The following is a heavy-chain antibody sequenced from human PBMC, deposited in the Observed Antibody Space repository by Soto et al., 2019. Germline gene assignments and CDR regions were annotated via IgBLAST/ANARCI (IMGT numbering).Heavy chain of an antibody. CDR1: GFIFRSYA. CDR3: AKALVERTGPFAPSHYHYGLHV. CDR2: VTGSSDKT. D-gene: IGHD1-1*01. Sequence: EVQLLESGGGLVQPGGSLRLSCAASGFIFRSYAMNWVRQAPGKGLEWVSAVTGSSDKTYYADSVKGRFTISRDNSRDTLYLQMNSLRAEDTAVYYCAKALVERTGPFAPSHYHYGLHVWGQGTTVTVSS. J-gene: IGHJ6*02. V-gene: IGHV3-23*01.